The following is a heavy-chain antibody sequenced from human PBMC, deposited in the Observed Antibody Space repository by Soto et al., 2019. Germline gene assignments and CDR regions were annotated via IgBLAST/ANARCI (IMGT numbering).Heavy chain of an antibody. D-gene: IGHD3-3*01. J-gene: IGHJ4*02. CDR1: GFTFSSYA. V-gene: IGHV3-23*01. Sequence: GGSLRLSCAASGFTFSSYARSWVRQAPGKGLEWVSAISGSGGSTYYADSVKGRFTISRDNSKNTLYLQMNSLRAEDTAVYYCAKDGRITIFGVVPAPIDYWGQGTLVTVSS. CDR2: ISGSGGST. CDR3: AKDGRITIFGVVPAPIDY.